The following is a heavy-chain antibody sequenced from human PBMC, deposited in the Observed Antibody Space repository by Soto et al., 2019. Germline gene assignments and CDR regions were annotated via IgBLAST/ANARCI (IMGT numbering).Heavy chain of an antibody. J-gene: IGHJ6*03. CDR1: GAAFSNYT. V-gene: IGHV1-69*08. CDR2: VIPLLDAS. D-gene: IGHD2-15*01. Sequence: QVPLVQSGTEVKKPGSSVKISCTASGAAFSNYTFTWVRRAPGQGLEWMGRVIPLLDASNYAEKFQDRVTITADRSTSTAYMEMSGLKSEDSAIYYCASGKSQMTQDRMGFYYYMDVWGKGTTVTVSS. CDR3: ASGKSQMTQDRMGFYYYMDV.